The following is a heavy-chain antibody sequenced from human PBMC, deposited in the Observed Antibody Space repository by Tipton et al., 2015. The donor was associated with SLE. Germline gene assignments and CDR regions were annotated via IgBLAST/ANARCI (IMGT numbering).Heavy chain of an antibody. Sequence: TLSLTCTVSGPSINNYYWTWIRQSAGKGLEWIGRIYTSGYTNYNPSLKSRVTMSVATSKNQFSLRLTSVTAADTAMYYCARDSAVNFWYFDLWGRGTLVTVSS. CDR1: GPSINNYY. J-gene: IGHJ2*01. V-gene: IGHV4-4*07. CDR3: ARDSAVNFWYFDL. CDR2: IYTSGYT.